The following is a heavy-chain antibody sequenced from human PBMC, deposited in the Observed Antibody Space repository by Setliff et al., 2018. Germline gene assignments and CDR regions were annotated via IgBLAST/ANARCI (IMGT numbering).Heavy chain of an antibody. V-gene: IGHV3-73*01. CDR1: GFTFSGSA. CDR2: IRSKADSYAT. D-gene: IGHD4-17*01. CDR3: AITMTTGVDFFDY. Sequence: PGGSLRLSCAASGFTFSGSAVYWVRQASARGLEWVGRIRSKADSYATAYAASVKARFTISSDDSKNTAYLQVNSLKPEDTAVYYSAITMTTGVDFFDYWCQGTLVTVSS. J-gene: IGHJ4*02.